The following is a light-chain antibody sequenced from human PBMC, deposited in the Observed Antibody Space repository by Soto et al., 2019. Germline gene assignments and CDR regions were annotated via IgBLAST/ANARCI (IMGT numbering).Light chain of an antibody. V-gene: IGKV3-20*01. J-gene: IGKJ1*01. CDR1: QSVSSDY. CDR3: QQYSDSVGT. Sequence: EIVLTQSPGTLSLSPGERVTLSCRASQSVSSDYLAWYQQRPGQAPRLLIYAASSRATGIPDRFSGSGSGTDFTLTISRLEPEDFAVYYCQQYSDSVGTFGQGTKVEIK. CDR2: AAS.